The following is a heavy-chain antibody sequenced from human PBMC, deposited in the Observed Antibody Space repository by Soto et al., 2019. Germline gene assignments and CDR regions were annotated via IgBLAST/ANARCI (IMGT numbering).Heavy chain of an antibody. J-gene: IGHJ5*02. CDR1: GFTFSDYY. CDR2: ISSSGSRI. CDR3: ARGVHRLERFWFDP. D-gene: IGHD3-10*01. Sequence: GGSLRLSCAASGFTFSDYYMSWIRQAPGKGLEWVSYISSSGSRISYADSVKGRFTISRDNAKNSLYMQMNSLRAEDTAVYYCARGVHRLERFWFDPWGQGTLVTVSS. V-gene: IGHV3-11*01.